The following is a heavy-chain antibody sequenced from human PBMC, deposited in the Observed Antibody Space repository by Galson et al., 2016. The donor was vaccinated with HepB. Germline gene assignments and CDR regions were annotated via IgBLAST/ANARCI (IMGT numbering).Heavy chain of an antibody. CDR2: IIPNFGTT. Sequence: SVKVSCKASGGTFSRSAISWVRQAPGQGLEWMGVIIPNFGTTKYAEKLQDRITISADESTGTAYMELSRLSSEDTAVYYCARDRDTAMVQEGEVYYY. J-gene: IGHJ6*03. CDR3: ARDRDTAMVQEGEVYYY. V-gene: IGHV1-69*13. D-gene: IGHD5-18*01. CDR1: GGTFSRSA.